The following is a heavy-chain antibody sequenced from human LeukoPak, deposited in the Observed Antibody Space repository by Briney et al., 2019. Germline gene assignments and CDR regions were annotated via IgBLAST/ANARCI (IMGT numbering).Heavy chain of an antibody. D-gene: IGHD5-18*01. Sequence: ASVKVSCKASGGTFSSYAISWVRQAPGQGLEWMGGIIPIFGTANYAQKFQGRVTITADESTSTSYMDLGSLRSEDTAVYYCARGYSFGYEFPSGYWGQGTPVTVSS. V-gene: IGHV1-69*13. CDR2: IIPIFGTA. CDR1: GGTFSSYA. CDR3: ARGYSFGYEFPSGY. J-gene: IGHJ4*02.